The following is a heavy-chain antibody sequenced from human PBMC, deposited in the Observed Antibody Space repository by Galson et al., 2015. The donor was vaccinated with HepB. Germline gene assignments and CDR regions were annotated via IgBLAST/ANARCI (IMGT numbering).Heavy chain of an antibody. J-gene: IGHJ4*02. CDR1: GGTFSSYT. CDR2: IIPILGIA. V-gene: IGHV1-69*02. Sequence: SVKVSCKASGGTFSSYTISWVRQAPGQGLEWMGRIIPILGIANYAQKFQGRVTITADKSTSTAYMELSSLRSEDTAVYYCASLVATNRYYFDYWGQGTLVTVSS. D-gene: IGHD5-12*01. CDR3: ASLVATNRYYFDY.